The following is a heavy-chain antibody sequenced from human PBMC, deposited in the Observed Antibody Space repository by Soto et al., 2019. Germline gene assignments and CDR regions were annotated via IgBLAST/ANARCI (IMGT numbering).Heavy chain of an antibody. CDR1: GFTFSSYA. J-gene: IGHJ3*02. V-gene: IGHV3-23*01. D-gene: IGHD1-1*01. Sequence: PGGSLRLSCAASGFTFSSYAMSWVRQAPGKGLEWVSAISGSGGSTYYADSVKGRFTISRDNSKNTLYLQMNSLRAEDTAVYYCASPLAVEWYNWNDFIPPDAFDIWGQGTMVTVSS. CDR2: ISGSGGST. CDR3: ASPLAVEWYNWNDFIPPDAFDI.